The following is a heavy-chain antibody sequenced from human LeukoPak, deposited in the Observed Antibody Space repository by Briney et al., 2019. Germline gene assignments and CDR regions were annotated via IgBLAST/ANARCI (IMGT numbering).Heavy chain of an antibody. J-gene: IGHJ5*02. Sequence: SETLSLTCTVSGGSISSGDYYWSWIRQPPGKGLEWIGYIYYSGSTYYNPSLKSRVTISVDTSKNQFSLKLSSVTAADTAVYYCARLYGDYPARFDPWGQGTLVTVSS. CDR1: GGSISSGDYY. V-gene: IGHV4-30-4*01. D-gene: IGHD4-17*01. CDR2: IYYSGST. CDR3: ARLYGDYPARFDP.